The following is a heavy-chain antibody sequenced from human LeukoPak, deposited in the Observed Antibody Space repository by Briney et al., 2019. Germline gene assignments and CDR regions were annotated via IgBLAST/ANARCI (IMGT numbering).Heavy chain of an antibody. Sequence: VKVSCKASGGTFSSYAISWVRQAPGQGLEWMGGIIPIFGTANYAQKFQGRVTITADESTGTAYMELSSLRSEDTAVYYCARERRGGSYFIEKRLDHWGQGTLVAVSS. CDR3: ARERRGGSYFIEKRLDH. CDR1: GGTFSSYA. D-gene: IGHD1-26*01. CDR2: IIPIFGTA. J-gene: IGHJ4*02. V-gene: IGHV1-69*13.